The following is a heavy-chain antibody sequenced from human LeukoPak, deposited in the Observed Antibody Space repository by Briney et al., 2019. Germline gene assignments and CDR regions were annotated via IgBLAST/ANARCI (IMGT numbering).Heavy chain of an antibody. CDR1: GFTVSSNF. D-gene: IGHD2/OR15-2a*01. CDR2: FYSGGST. Sequence: RGSLRLSCAASGFTVSSNFMSWGRQAPGKVQEWVSAFYSGGSTYYADSVKGRFTISRDNAKNTLFFEMNSLRAEDTAVYYCGRGILASYAFDIWGQGTMVTVSS. V-gene: IGHV3-66*01. J-gene: IGHJ3*02. CDR3: GRGILASYAFDI.